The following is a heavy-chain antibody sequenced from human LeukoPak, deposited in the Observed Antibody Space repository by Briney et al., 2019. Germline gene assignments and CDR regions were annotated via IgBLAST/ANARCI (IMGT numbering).Heavy chain of an antibody. Sequence: GRSLRLSCAASGFTFSSYGMHWVRQAPGKGLEWVAVISYDGSNKLYADSVKGRFTISKDNSKNTLYLQMNSLRAEDTAVYYCAKDGCIYGPGAYWGQGTLVTVSS. J-gene: IGHJ4*02. CDR3: AKDGCIYGPGAY. CDR1: GFTFSSYG. CDR2: ISYDGSNK. V-gene: IGHV3-30*18. D-gene: IGHD3-3*02.